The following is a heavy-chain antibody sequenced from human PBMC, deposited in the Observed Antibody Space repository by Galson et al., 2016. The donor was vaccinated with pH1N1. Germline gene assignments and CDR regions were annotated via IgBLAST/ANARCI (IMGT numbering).Heavy chain of an antibody. CDR1: GFSFTDYY. Sequence: LRLSCAASGFSFTDYYMSWIRQAPGKGLEWLSYVSTSGQTMYYADSVKGRFTVSRDNAKKSVFLQMNSLTAEDTAVYYCARETINYDRWSGHYDFWGQGTQVIVSS. CDR3: ARETINYDRWSGHYDF. J-gene: IGHJ4*02. D-gene: IGHD3-3*01. CDR2: VSTSGQTM. V-gene: IGHV3-11*01.